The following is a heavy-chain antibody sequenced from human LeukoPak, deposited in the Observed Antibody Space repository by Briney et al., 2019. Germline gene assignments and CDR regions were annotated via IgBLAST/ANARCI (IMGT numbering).Heavy chain of an antibody. D-gene: IGHD2/OR15-2a*01. CDR1: GYSISSGYY. V-gene: IGHV4-38-2*02. CDR3: TRDQDFLWSLIDS. J-gene: IGHJ4*02. CDR2: IYHSGST. Sequence: PSETLSLTCTVSGYSISSGYYWGWIRQPPGKGLEWIGGIYHSGSTYYNPSLKSRVTISVDTSKNQFSLELTSVTAADTAVYFCTRDQDFLWSLIDSWGQGTLVTVSS.